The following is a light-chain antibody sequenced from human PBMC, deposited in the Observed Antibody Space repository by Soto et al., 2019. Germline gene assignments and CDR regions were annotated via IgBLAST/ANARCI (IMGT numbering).Light chain of an antibody. J-gene: IGKJ2*01. CDR2: AAS. V-gene: IGKV1-8*01. CDR3: QQYYSYLPYT. Sequence: AIRMTQSPSSFSASTGDRVTITCRASQGISSYLAWYQQKPGKAPKLLIYAASTLQSGVPSRFSGSGSGTDFTLTISCLQSEDFATYYCQQYYSYLPYTFGQGTKLEIE. CDR1: QGISSY.